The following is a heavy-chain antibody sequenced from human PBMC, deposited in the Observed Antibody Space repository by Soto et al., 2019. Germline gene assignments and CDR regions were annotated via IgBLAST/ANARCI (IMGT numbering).Heavy chain of an antibody. CDR1: GFTFSSYG. CDR3: ARDSNTYYYDSSGYYSANFDY. J-gene: IGHJ4*02. CDR2: IWYDGSNK. Sequence: GGSLRLSCAASGFTFSSYGMHWVRQAPGKGLEWVAVIWYDGSNKYYADSVKGRFTISRDNSKNTLYLQMNSLRAEDTAVYYCARDSNTYYYDSSGYYSANFDYWGQGTLVTVSS. V-gene: IGHV3-33*01. D-gene: IGHD3-22*01.